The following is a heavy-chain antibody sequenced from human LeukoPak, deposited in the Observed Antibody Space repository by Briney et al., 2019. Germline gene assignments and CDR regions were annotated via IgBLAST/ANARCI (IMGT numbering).Heavy chain of an antibody. D-gene: IGHD6-19*01. CDR3: ARGPIAVAVDDAFDI. CDR1: GFTFSSYS. Sequence: GGSLRLSCAASGFTFSSYSMNWVRQAPGKGLEWVSSISSSSSYIYYADSVKGRFTISRDNAKNSLYLQMNSLRAEDTAVYYCARGPIAVAVDDAFDIWGQGTLVTVSS. J-gene: IGHJ3*02. CDR2: ISSSSSYI. V-gene: IGHV3-21*01.